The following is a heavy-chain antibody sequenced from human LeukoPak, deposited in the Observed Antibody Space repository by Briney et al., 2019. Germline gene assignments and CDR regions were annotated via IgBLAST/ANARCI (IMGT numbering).Heavy chain of an antibody. J-gene: IGHJ4*02. D-gene: IGHD3-10*01. CDR1: GYSISSGYY. CDR3: ARGPLLWFGELLHIYDY. Sequence: SETLSLTCTVSGYSISSGYYWAWIRQPPGKGLEWIGSIYHSGSTYYNPSLKSRVTILVDTSKNQFSLKLSSVTAADTAVYYCARGPLLWFGELLHIYDYWGQGTLVTVSS. CDR2: IYHSGST. V-gene: IGHV4-38-2*02.